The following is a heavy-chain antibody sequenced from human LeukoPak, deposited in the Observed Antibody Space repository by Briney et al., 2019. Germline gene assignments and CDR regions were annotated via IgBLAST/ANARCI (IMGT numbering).Heavy chain of an antibody. V-gene: IGHV3-23*01. J-gene: IGHJ4*02. D-gene: IGHD1-1*01. CDR1: GFTFSSYA. Sequence: PGGSLRLSCVVSGFTFSSYAMTWVRQAPGKGLEWVALITHTGGDSYYADSVKGRFAISRDNSKNTLYLEMNDLRAEDTALYFCGKDKTTYNWWEVIESWGQGALATVSS. CDR3: GKDKTTYNWWEVIES. CDR2: ITHTGGDS.